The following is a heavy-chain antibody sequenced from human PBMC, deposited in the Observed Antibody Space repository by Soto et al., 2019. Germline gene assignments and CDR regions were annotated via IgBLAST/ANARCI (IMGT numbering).Heavy chain of an antibody. CDR2: IKSKTDGGTT. CDR3: TTEIVATIFFDY. CDR1: GFNFSNAW. Sequence: GGSLRLSCAASGFNFSNAWMNWVRQAPGKGLEWVGRIKSKTDGGTTDYAAPVKGRFTISRDDSKNTLYLQMNSLKTEDTAVYYCTTEIVATIFFDYWGQGTLVTVSS. D-gene: IGHD5-12*01. J-gene: IGHJ4*02. V-gene: IGHV3-15*07.